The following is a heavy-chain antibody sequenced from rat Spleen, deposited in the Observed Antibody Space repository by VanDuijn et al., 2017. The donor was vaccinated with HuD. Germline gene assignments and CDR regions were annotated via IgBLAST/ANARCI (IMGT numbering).Heavy chain of an antibody. CDR3: ARALLAY. CDR1: GFTFSDYY. Sequence: EVQLVESDGGLVQPGRSLKLSCAASGFTFSDYYMAWVRQAPTKGLEWVATISYDGSSTYYRNYVKGRFTVSRDNAKITLYLKRDSLRSKDTGTYFCARALLAYWGEGTLVTVPT. V-gene: IGHV5-29*01. CDR2: ISYDGSST. J-gene: IGHJ3*01. D-gene: IGHD3-5*01.